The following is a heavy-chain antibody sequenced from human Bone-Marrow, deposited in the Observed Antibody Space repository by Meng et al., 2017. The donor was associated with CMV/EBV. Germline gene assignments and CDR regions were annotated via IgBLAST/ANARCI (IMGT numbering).Heavy chain of an antibody. V-gene: IGHV4-61*01. CDR3: ARETPVQNFDY. CDR2: IYYSGST. D-gene: IGHD1-1*01. Sequence: GSLRLSCTVSGGSVSSGSYYWSWIRQPPGKGLEWIGYIYYSGSTNYNPSLKSRVTISVDTSKNQFSLKLSSVTAADTAVYYCARETPVQNFDYWGQGTLVNVSS. CDR1: GGSVSSGSYY. J-gene: IGHJ4*02.